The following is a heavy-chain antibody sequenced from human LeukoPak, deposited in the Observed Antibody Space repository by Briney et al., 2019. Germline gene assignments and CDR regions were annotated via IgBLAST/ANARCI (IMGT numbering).Heavy chain of an antibody. J-gene: IGHJ4*02. D-gene: IGHD4-11*01. CDR1: GFSFNSHG. CDR3: AKDPNTVPTYYFDY. Sequence: PGRSLRLSCAASGFSFNSHGMHWVRQAPGKGLEWVAVIWYDGSNKYYADSAKGRFTISRDNSKNTLYLQMNSLRAEDTAVYYCAKDPNTVPTYYFDYWGQGTLVTVSS. V-gene: IGHV3-33*06. CDR2: IWYDGSNK.